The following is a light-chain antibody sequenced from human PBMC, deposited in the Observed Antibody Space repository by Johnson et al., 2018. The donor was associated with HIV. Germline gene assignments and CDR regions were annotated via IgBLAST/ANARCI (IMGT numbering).Light chain of an antibody. V-gene: IGLV1-51*01. Sequence: QSVLTQPPSVSAAPGQKVTISCSGSSSNIGNNYVSWYQQLPGTAPKLLIYDNNKRPSGIPDRFSGSKSGSSATLGITGLQTGDEADYYCGTLDSSLSASYVFGTGTKGT. CDR1: SSNIGNNY. CDR2: DNN. J-gene: IGLJ1*01. CDR3: GTLDSSLSASYV.